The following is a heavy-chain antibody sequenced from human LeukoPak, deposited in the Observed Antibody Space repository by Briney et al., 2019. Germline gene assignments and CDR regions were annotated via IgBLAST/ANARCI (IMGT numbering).Heavy chain of an antibody. CDR1: GFTFSSYW. J-gene: IGHJ4*02. D-gene: IGHD2-21*02. CDR2: INSDGSST. V-gene: IGHV3-74*01. Sequence: PGGSLRLSCAASGFTFSSYWMHWVRQAPGKGLVWVSRINSDGSSTSYADSVKGRFTISRDNAKNTLYLELNSLTAEDSAVYYCARDPAFCGGDCYPSPVYFDYWGQGTLVTVSS. CDR3: ARDPAFCGGDCYPSPVYFDY.